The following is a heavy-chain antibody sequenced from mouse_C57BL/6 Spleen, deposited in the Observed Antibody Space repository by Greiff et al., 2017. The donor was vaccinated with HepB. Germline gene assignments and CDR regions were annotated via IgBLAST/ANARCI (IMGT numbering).Heavy chain of an antibody. Sequence: EVMLVESGEGLVKPGGSLKLSCAASGFTFSSYAMSWVRQTPEKRLEWVAYISSGGDYIYYADTVKGRFTISRDNARNTLYLQMSSLKSEDTAMYYCTRDFDWDGGYFDYWGQGTTLTVSS. V-gene: IGHV5-9-1*02. J-gene: IGHJ2*01. CDR1: GFTFSSYA. CDR3: TRDFDWDGGYFDY. CDR2: ISSGGDYI. D-gene: IGHD4-1*01.